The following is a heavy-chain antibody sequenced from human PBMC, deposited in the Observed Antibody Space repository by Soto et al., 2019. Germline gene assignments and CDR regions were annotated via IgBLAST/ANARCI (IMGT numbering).Heavy chain of an antibody. CDR3: ARCSGGSCYSGTIDY. Sequence: GASVKVSCKASGGTFSSYTISWVRQAPGQGLEWMGRIIPILGIANYAQKFQGRVTMTTDKSTSTAYMELRSLRSDDTAVYYCARCSGGSCYSGTIDYWGQGTLVTVPQ. CDR2: IIPILGIA. CDR1: GGTFSSYT. J-gene: IGHJ4*02. V-gene: IGHV1-69*02. D-gene: IGHD2-15*01.